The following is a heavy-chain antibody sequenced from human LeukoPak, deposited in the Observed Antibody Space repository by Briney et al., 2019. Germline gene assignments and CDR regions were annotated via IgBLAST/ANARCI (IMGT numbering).Heavy chain of an antibody. D-gene: IGHD7-27*01. CDR1: GGSISSGDYY. V-gene: IGHV4-30-4*01. CDR3: ATGASNWDFDY. CDR2: IYYSGST. Sequence: SSETLSLTCTVSGGSISSGDYYWSWIRQPPGKGLEWIGYIYYSGSTYYNPSLKSRVTISVDTSKNQFSLKLSSVTAADTAVYYCATGASNWDFDYWGQGTLVTVSS. J-gene: IGHJ4*02.